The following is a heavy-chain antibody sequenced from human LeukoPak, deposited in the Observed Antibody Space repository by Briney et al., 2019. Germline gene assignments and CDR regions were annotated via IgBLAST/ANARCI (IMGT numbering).Heavy chain of an antibody. CDR2: ISGSGGST. CDR1: GFTFSSYA. V-gene: IGHV3-23*01. Sequence: PGGSLRLSCAASGFTFSSYAMSWVRQAPGKGLEWVSAISGSGGSTYYADSVKGGFTISRDNSKNTLYLQMNSLRAEDTAVYYCANEYTMIVVVLTLDAFDIWGQGTMVTVSS. D-gene: IGHD3-22*01. J-gene: IGHJ3*02. CDR3: ANEYTMIVVVLTLDAFDI.